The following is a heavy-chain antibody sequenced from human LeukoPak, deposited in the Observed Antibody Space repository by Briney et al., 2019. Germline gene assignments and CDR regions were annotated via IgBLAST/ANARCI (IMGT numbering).Heavy chain of an antibody. CDR3: ARDQSLSRPFGRPGY. CDR1: GYTFTGYY. D-gene: IGHD3-3*01. CDR2: INPNSGGT. J-gene: IGHJ4*02. Sequence: ASVKVSCKASGYTFTGYYMHWVRQAPGQGLEWMGRINPNSGGTNYAQKFQGRVTMTRDTSISTAYMELSRLRSDDTAAYYCARDQSLSRPFGRPGYWGQGTLVTVSS. V-gene: IGHV1-2*06.